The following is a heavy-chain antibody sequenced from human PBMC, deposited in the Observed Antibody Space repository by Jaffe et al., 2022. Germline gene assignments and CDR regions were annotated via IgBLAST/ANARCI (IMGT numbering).Heavy chain of an antibody. Sequence: QLQLQESGPGLVKPSETLSLTCTVSGGSISSSSYYWGWIRQPPGKGLEWIGSIYYSGSTYYNPSLKSRVTISVDTSKNQFSLKLSSVTAADTAVYYCARRTDYGDLPADFDYWGQGTLVTVSS. D-gene: IGHD4-17*01. CDR3: ARRTDYGDLPADFDY. CDR2: IYYSGST. CDR1: GGSISSSSYY. J-gene: IGHJ4*02. V-gene: IGHV4-39*01.